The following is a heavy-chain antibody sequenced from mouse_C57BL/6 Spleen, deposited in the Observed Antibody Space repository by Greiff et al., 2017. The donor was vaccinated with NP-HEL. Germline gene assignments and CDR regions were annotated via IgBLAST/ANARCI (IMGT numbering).Heavy chain of an antibody. CDR1: GYTFTSYW. CDR2: IDPSDSYT. J-gene: IGHJ2*01. CDR3: AIYPYGY. D-gene: IGHD1-1*01. Sequence: QVHVKQPGAELVMPGASVKLSCKASGYTFTSYWMHWVKQRPGQGLEWIGEIDPSDSYTNYNQKFKGKSTLTVDKSSSTAYMQLSSLTSEDSAVYYCAIYPYGYWGQGTTLTVSS. V-gene: IGHV1-69*01.